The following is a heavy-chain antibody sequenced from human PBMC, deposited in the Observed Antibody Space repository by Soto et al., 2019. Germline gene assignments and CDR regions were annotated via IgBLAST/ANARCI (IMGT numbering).Heavy chain of an antibody. CDR3: AKDHCGSTSCYARVDNWFDP. V-gene: IGHV3-23*01. D-gene: IGHD2-2*01. Sequence: GGSLRLSCAASGFSFNNYDMHWVRQAPGKGLEWVSAISGSGGSTYYADSVKGRFTISRDNSKNTLYLQMNSLRAEDTAVYYCAKDHCGSTSCYARVDNWFDPWGQGTLVTVSS. CDR2: ISGSGGST. J-gene: IGHJ5*02. CDR1: GFSFNNYD.